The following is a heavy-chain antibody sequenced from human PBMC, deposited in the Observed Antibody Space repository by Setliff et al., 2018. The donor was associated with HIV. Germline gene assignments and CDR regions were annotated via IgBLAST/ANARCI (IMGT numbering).Heavy chain of an antibody. J-gene: IGHJ4*02. D-gene: IGHD2-15*01. CDR2: ISAYNGNT. V-gene: IGHV1-18*01. Sequence: AAVKVSCKASGGTFSSYTISWVRQAAGQGLEWMGWISAYNGNTNYAQKFQGRVTMTTDTSTSTASMELRSLTSDDTAVYYCARDPPVVVRHLFDLWGQGTLVTVSS. CDR1: GGTFSSYT. CDR3: ARDPPVVVRHLFDL.